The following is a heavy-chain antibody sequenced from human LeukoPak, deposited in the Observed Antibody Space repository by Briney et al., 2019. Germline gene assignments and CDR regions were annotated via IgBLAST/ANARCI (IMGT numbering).Heavy chain of an antibody. CDR1: GGTFSSYA. CDR2: IIPILGIA. Sequence: SVKVSCKASGGTFSSYAISWVRQAPGQGLEWMGRIIPILGIANYAQKFQGRVTITADKSTSTAYMELSSLRSEDTAVYYCARAPLGSGWYGDYWGQGTLVTVSS. V-gene: IGHV1-69*04. J-gene: IGHJ4*02. CDR3: ARAPLGSGWYGDY. D-gene: IGHD6-19*01.